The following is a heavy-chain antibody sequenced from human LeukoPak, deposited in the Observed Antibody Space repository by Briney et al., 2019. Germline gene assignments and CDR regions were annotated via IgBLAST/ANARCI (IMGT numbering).Heavy chain of an antibody. D-gene: IGHD3-10*01. J-gene: IGHJ4*02. CDR1: GFTFRDHS. V-gene: IGHV3-48*01. Sequence: GGSLTLSCAASGFTFRDHSMKWVRQAPGKGLEWVSFLSSTSGAIYYADSVKGRFTISRDNAKNSLYLQMNSLRPEDTAVYYCARVPRGEWATPTTDYWGQRTLVTVSS. CDR3: ARVPRGEWATPTTDY. CDR2: LSSTSGAI.